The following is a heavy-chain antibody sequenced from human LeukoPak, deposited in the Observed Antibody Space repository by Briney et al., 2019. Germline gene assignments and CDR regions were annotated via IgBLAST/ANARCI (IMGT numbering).Heavy chain of an antibody. D-gene: IGHD3-10*01. CDR3: ARDNWDAFQWFGEFSYYFDY. V-gene: IGHV1-18*01. Sequence: ASVKVSCKASGYTFTSYGISWVRQAPGQGLEWMGWISAYNGNTNYAQKLQGRVTMTTDTSTSTAYMELRSLRSDDTAVYYCARDNWDAFQWFGEFSYYFDYWGQGTLVTVSS. CDR2: ISAYNGNT. CDR1: GYTFTSYG. J-gene: IGHJ4*02.